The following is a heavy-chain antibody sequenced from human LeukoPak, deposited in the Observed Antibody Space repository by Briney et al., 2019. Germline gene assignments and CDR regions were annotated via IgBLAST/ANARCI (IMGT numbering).Heavy chain of an antibody. D-gene: IGHD3-22*01. Sequence: SETLSLTCAVYGGSFSGYYWSWIRQPPGKGLEWIGEINHSGSTNYNPSLKSRVTISVDTSKNQFSLKLSSVTAADTAVYYCATSGGYDSSGFSPSFDYWGQGTQVTVSS. J-gene: IGHJ4*02. CDR3: ATSGGYDSSGFSPSFDY. CDR2: INHSGST. V-gene: IGHV4-34*01. CDR1: GGSFSGYY.